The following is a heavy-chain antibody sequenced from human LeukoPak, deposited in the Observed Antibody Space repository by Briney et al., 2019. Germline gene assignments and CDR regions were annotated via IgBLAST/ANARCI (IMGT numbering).Heavy chain of an antibody. Sequence: GGSLRLSCAASGFTFSGSALHWVRQASGKGLEWVGRIRSTANGYATAYAASVKGRFTISRDDSKNTAYLQMDSLKTEDTAVYYCARAVGSGSFQTYYYYMDVWGKGTTVTISS. J-gene: IGHJ6*03. D-gene: IGHD3-10*01. V-gene: IGHV3-73*01. CDR1: GFTFSGSA. CDR3: ARAVGSGSFQTYYYYMDV. CDR2: IRSTANGYAT.